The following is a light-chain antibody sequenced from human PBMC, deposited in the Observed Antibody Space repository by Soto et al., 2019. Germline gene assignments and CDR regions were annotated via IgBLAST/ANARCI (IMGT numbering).Light chain of an antibody. V-gene: IGLV1-47*02. CDR1: SSNIGTNF. CDR2: SNA. CDR3: AAWDDSLSGWV. Sequence: QSVLTQPPSASGTPGQRVTISCSGSSSNIGTNFVYWYQQLPGPAPKLLIFSNAQRPSGVPDRFSGSRSGTSASLAISGLRSEDEADYYCAAWDDSLSGWVFGGGTKLTVL. J-gene: IGLJ3*02.